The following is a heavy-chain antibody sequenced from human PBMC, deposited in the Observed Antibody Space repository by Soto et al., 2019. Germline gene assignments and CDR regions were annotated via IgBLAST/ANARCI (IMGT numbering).Heavy chain of an antibody. CDR3: ARDLISRVVGFDS. V-gene: IGHV3-49*03. Sequence: PGGSLRLSCTTSGFTFGDYAMGWFRQAPGKGLEWVSFIRAKAYGGATAYAASVKGRFTISRDDSKSIAYLQMDSLITEDTGVYYCARDLISRVVGFDSWGQGTTVTVYS. J-gene: IGHJ4*02. CDR2: IRAKAYGGAT. CDR1: GFTFGDYA. D-gene: IGHD2-15*01.